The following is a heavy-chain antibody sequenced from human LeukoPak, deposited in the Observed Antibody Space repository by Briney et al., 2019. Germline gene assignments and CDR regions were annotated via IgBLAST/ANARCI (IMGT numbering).Heavy chain of an antibody. Sequence: GGSLRLSCAASGFTFSSYAMHWVRQAPGKGLEWVAVISYDGSNKYYADSVKGRFTISRDNSKNTLYLQMNSLRAEDTAVYYCARGNTITGTTHHFDYWGQGTLVTVSS. CDR1: GFTFSSYA. D-gene: IGHD1-20*01. J-gene: IGHJ4*02. CDR2: ISYDGSNK. CDR3: ARGNTITGTTHHFDY. V-gene: IGHV3-30-3*01.